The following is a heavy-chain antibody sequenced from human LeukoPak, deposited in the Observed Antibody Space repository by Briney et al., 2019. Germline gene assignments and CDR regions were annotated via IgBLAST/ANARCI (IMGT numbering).Heavy chain of an antibody. D-gene: IGHD6-19*01. Sequence: SETLSLTCTVSGGSISSSNYYWGWIRQPPGKGLGWIGTIYYSGSTYYNPSLKSRVTISVDTSKNQFSLKLSFVTAADTAVYYCARLASGWPFDYWGQGTLVTVSS. CDR3: ARLASGWPFDY. V-gene: IGHV4-39*01. CDR2: IYYSGST. CDR1: GGSISSSNYY. J-gene: IGHJ4*02.